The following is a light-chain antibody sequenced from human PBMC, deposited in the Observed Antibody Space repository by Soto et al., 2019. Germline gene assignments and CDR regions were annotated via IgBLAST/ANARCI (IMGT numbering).Light chain of an antibody. CDR2: GAS. CDR1: QSVSSSY. J-gene: IGKJ3*01. V-gene: IGKV3-20*01. CDR3: QQYGSSPLT. Sequence: EIVLTQSPGTLSLSPGERATLSCRASQSVSSSYLAWYQQKPGQAPRLLIYGASSRATGIPDRFSGSGSGTDFTLTISRLEPEDFAVYSCQQYGSSPLTFGPGTRVDIK.